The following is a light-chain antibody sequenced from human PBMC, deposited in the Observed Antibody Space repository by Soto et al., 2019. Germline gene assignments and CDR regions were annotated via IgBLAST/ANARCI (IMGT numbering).Light chain of an antibody. CDR1: SSNIGAGYD. V-gene: IGLV1-40*01. J-gene: IGLJ1*01. CDR2: GNS. Sequence: QSALTRPPSVSGAPGQRVTISCPGSSSNIGAGYDVHWYQQLPGTVPKLLIYGNSNRPSGVPDRFSGSKSGTSASLAITGLQAEDEADYYCQSYDSSLYVFGTGTKVTVL. CDR3: QSYDSSLYV.